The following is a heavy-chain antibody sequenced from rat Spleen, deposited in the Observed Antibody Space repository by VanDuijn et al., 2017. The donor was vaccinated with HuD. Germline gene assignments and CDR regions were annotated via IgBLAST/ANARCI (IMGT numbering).Heavy chain of an antibody. V-gene: IGHV5-31*01. CDR3: TRGLNTYYSLFDY. CDR1: GFTFNNYW. Sequence: EVQLVESGGGLVQPGRSLKLSCVASGFTFNNYWMTWIRQAPGKGLDWVASITNTGGGTFYPDSVKGRFTISRDNAKNTLYLQMNSLRSEDTATYYCTRGLNTYYSLFDYWGQGVMVTVSS. D-gene: IGHD1-9*01. CDR2: ITNTGGGT. J-gene: IGHJ2*01.